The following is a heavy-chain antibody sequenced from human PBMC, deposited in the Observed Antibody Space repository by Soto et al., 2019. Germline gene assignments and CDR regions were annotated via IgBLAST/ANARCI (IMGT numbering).Heavy chain of an antibody. V-gene: IGHV3-11*06. Sequence: GGSLRLSCAASGFTFSDYYMSWIRQAPGKGLEWVSYISSSSSYTNYADSVKGRFTISRDNAKNSLYLQMNSLRAEDTAVYYCARDSFTYYYDGTGYGGAYFQHWGQGTLVTVSS. D-gene: IGHD3-22*01. CDR3: ARDSFTYYYDGTGYGGAYFQH. J-gene: IGHJ1*01. CDR2: ISSSSSYT. CDR1: GFTFSDYY.